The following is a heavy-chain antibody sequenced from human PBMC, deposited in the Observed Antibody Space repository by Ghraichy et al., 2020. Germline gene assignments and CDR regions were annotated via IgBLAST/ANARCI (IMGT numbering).Heavy chain of an antibody. D-gene: IGHD3-22*01. CDR3: ARRGKGYYFDSSGYYIVPDDAFDI. Sequence: QTLSLTCTVSGGSISSSGHYWGWIRQPPGKGLEWIGNIYYSGSTYYNPSLKSRVTISVDTSKNQFSLKLSSVTAADTAMYYCARRGKGYYFDSSGYYIVPDDAFDIWGQGTMVTVSS. J-gene: IGHJ3*02. V-gene: IGHV4-39*01. CDR2: IYYSGST. CDR1: GGSISSSGHY.